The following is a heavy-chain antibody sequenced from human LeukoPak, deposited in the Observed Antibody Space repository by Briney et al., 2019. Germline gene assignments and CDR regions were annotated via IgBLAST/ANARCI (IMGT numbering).Heavy chain of an antibody. CDR3: ARDYGDYFDY. V-gene: IGHV4-59*02. CDR2: IYYSGST. Sequence: GSLRLSCAASGFTASTNHLSWIRQPPGKGLEWIGYIYYSGSTNYNPSLKSRVIISVDTSKNQFSLKLSSVAAADTAVYYCARDYGDYFDYWGQGTLVTVSS. CDR1: GFTASTNH. J-gene: IGHJ4*02. D-gene: IGHD4-17*01.